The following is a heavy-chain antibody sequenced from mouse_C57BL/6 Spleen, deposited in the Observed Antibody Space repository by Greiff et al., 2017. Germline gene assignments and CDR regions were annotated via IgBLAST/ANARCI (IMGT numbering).Heavy chain of an antibody. J-gene: IGHJ4*01. Sequence: QVQLQQPGAELVRPGSSVKLSCKASGYTFTSYWMHWVKQRPIQGLEWIGNIDPSDSETHYNQKFKDKATLTVDKSSSTAYMQLSSLTSEDSAVYYCARKGELYAMDYWGQGTSVTVSS. CDR3: ARKGELYAMDY. V-gene: IGHV1-52*01. CDR2: IDPSDSET. CDR1: GYTFTSYW.